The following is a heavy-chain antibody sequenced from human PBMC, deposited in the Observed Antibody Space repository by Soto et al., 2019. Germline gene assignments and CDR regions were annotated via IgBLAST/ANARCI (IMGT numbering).Heavy chain of an antibody. J-gene: IGHJ4*02. Sequence: SETLSLTCTVSGGSISSSSYYWGWIRQPPGKGLEWIGSIYYSGSTYYNPSLKSRVTISVDTSKNQFSLKLSSVTAADTAVYYCARHLLRSGSNAFDYWGQGTLVTVSS. CDR2: IYYSGST. D-gene: IGHD6-19*01. CDR3: ARHLLRSGSNAFDY. V-gene: IGHV4-39*01. CDR1: GGSISSSSYY.